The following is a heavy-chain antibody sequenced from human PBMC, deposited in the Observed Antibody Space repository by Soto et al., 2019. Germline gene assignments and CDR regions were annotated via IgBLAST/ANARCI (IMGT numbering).Heavy chain of an antibody. J-gene: IGHJ5*02. V-gene: IGHV1-3*01. CDR2: INAGNGNT. D-gene: IGHD6-6*01. Sequence: EASVKVSCKASGYTFTSYAMHWVRQAPGQRLEWMGWINAGNGNTKYSQKFQGRVTITRDTSASTAYMELSSLRSEDTAVYYCERPLYSSSSGWFDPWGQGTLVTVSS. CDR3: ERPLYSSSSGWFDP. CDR1: GYTFTSYA.